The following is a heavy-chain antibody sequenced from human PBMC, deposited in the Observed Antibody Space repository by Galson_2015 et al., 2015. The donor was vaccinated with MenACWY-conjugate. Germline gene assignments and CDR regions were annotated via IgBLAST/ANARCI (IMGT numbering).Heavy chain of an antibody. Sequence: ETLSLTCAVSGGSITTSRYHWAWIRQTPGKGLEWIGTVSYSGKAYYNPSLKRRVSISIDTSKSQFSLRIISMTAADTAVYYCARDRSNDDYWSGFPGYYFDHWGQGNLAAVSS. CDR2: VSYSGKA. D-gene: IGHD3-3*01. CDR1: GGSITTSRYH. J-gene: IGHJ4*02. V-gene: IGHV4-39*07. CDR3: ARDRSNDDYWSGFPGYYFDH.